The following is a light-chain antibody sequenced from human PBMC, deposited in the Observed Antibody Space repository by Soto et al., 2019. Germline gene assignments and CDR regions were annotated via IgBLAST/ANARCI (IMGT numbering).Light chain of an antibody. CDR2: EVS. CDR3: SSYAGNKVV. Sequence: QSALTQPPSASGSLGQSVTITCTGTSSDVGGYDYVSWYQQHPGKAPKFIIYEVSKRPSGVPDRFSGSKSGHTASLTVSGLHAEDDADYRCSSYAGNKVVFGGGTKLTVL. V-gene: IGLV2-8*01. CDR1: SSDVGGYDY. J-gene: IGLJ2*01.